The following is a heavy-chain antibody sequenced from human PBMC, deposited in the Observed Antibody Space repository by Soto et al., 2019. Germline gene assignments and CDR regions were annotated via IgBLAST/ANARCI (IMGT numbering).Heavy chain of an antibody. CDR3: ARLGGIVDTGTWIQ. Sequence: PGESLKISCKASGYRFSTYWIGWVRQRPGKGPEWMAIIYPGDSDTRENPSFQGQVTISADKSSNTVHLRWRSLKASDTAIYYCARLGGIVDTGTWIQWGQGTPVTVSS. J-gene: IGHJ4*02. D-gene: IGHD1-26*01. V-gene: IGHV5-51*01. CDR2: IYPGDSDT. CDR1: GYRFSTYW.